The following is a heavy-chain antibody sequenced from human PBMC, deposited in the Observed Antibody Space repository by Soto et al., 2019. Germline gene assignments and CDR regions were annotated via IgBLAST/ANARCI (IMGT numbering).Heavy chain of an antibody. V-gene: IGHV1-69*01. Sequence: QVLLVQSGAEVKEPGSSVKISCKASGGSFGNSAINWVRQTPGQGLEWLGGFIPAYRTLNFAQKFKGRVTITADESTGTAFMTLSGLASNDTAVYYCATGVIWIGYFTVDSWGQGTRVTVSS. CDR2: FIPAYRTL. J-gene: IGHJ4*02. CDR1: GGSFGNSA. D-gene: IGHD3-3*01. CDR3: ATGVIWIGYFTVDS.